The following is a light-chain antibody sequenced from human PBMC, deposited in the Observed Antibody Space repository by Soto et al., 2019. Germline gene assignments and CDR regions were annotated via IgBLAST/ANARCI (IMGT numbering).Light chain of an antibody. J-gene: IGKJ1*01. CDR1: QSVSSN. CDR3: QQYHNWPPWT. V-gene: IGKV3-15*01. Sequence: EVVMTQSPATLSVSPGERATLSCRASQSVSSNLAWFQQKPGQAPRLLIYGASTRATGIPGRFSGSGAGTAFTLTISSLQSEDSAVYYCQQYHNWPPWTFGQGTKVDIK. CDR2: GAS.